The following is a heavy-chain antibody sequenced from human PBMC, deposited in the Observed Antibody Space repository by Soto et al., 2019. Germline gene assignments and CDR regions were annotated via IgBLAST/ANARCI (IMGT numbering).Heavy chain of an antibody. Sequence: SETLSLTCTVSGGSISNYYWSWIRQPPGKGLEWIGCISNSGSTNYNPSLKSRVTISVDTSKNQFSLKLSFVTAADTAVYYCAGPSGTYYNLGGYYYYHYMEVWGKGTTVTVSS. CDR3: AGPSGTYYNLGGYYYYHYMEV. CDR2: ISNSGST. D-gene: IGHD3-10*01. CDR1: GGSISNYY. V-gene: IGHV4-59*01. J-gene: IGHJ6*03.